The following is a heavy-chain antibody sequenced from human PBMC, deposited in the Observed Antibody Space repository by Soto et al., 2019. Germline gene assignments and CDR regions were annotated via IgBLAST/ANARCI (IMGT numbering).Heavy chain of an antibody. CDR1: GYTFTGYY. D-gene: IGHD3-3*01. Sequence: ASVKVSCKASGYTFTGYYMHWVRQAPGQGLEWMGWINPNSGGTNYAQKFQGRVTMTRDTSISTAYMELSRLRSDDTAVPYSASPSRYDFGRGYCNSCFGPWDQGSLVTVSS. J-gene: IGHJ5*02. CDR3: ASPSRYDFGRGYCNSCFGP. CDR2: INPNSGGT. V-gene: IGHV1-2*02.